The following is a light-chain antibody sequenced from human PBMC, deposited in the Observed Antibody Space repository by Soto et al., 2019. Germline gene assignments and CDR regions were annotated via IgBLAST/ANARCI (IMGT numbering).Light chain of an antibody. J-gene: IGLJ1*01. CDR2: DVS. Sequence: QSVLTQPASVSGSPGQSITISCTGASSDMWGNNYVSWYQHYPGKAPKLMICDVSNRPSGVSDRFSGSKSGNTASLTISGLQAEDEDDYYCSAFTGTTYVFGTGTKLTVL. CDR1: SSDMWGNNY. V-gene: IGLV2-14*03. CDR3: SAFTGTTYV.